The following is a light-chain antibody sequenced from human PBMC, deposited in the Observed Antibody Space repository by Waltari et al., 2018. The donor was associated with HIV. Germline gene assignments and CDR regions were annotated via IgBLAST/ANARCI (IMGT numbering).Light chain of an antibody. CDR2: DVT. J-gene: IGLJ2*01. CDR1: SSDIGAYSY. CDR3: CSHAGTSVV. Sequence: QSALTQPRSVSGSPGQSVTISCNGTSSDIGAYSYVSWYQQYPGKAPKLMIYDVTKRPAGVPGRFSGSKSGNTASLTISGLQIEDEADYFCCSHAGTSVVFGGGTELTV. V-gene: IGLV2-11*01.